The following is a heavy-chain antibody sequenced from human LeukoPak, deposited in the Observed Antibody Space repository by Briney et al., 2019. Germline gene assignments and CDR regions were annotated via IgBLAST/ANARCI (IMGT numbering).Heavy chain of an antibody. CDR2: INTNTGNP. J-gene: IGHJ4*02. V-gene: IGHV7-4-1*02. CDR3: AEGDPGYFDY. D-gene: IGHD3-16*01. Sequence: ASVKVSCKASGYTFTSYAMNWVRQAPGQGLEWMGWINTNTGNPTYAQDFTGRFVFSLDTSVGTTYLQISSLKAEDTAVYYCAEGDPGYFDYWGQGTLVTVSS. CDR1: GYTFTSYA.